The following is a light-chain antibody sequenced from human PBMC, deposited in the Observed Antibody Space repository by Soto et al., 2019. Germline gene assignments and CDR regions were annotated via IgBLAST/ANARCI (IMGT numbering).Light chain of an antibody. J-gene: IGKJ1*01. CDR3: QQYYNWPRT. CDR1: QSVSSN. CDR2: GAS. V-gene: IGKV3-15*01. Sequence: EIVMTQSPATLSVSPGERATLSCRASQSVSSNLAWYQQKPGQAPRLLIYGASTRATGIPARFSGSGSGTEFTLTISSLPSEDFAVYYCQQYYNWPRTFGQGTKVEIK.